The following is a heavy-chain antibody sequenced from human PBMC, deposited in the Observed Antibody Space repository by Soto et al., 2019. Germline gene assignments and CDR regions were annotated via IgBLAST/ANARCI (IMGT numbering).Heavy chain of an antibody. J-gene: IGHJ4*02. CDR1: GFTSSSYV. Sequence: GGLLRLSSEGSGFTSSSYVMPRVRQAPGKGLEWVALISFDGSKKNYADSEKGRFTISRDNSKNMMYLQMNSLRPEDTAVSYCARGLFYYYGSSGYYPDYWAQGTLVAASS. CDR3: ARGLFYYYGSSGYYPDY. V-gene: IGHV3-30-3*01. D-gene: IGHD3-22*01. CDR2: ISFDGSKK.